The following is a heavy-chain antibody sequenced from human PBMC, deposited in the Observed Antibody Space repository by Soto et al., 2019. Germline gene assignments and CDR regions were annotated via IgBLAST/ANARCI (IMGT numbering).Heavy chain of an antibody. Sequence: QVQLVQSGAEVKEPGASVKVSCKASGYTFTNYGITWVRQAPGQGLEWMGWIDTYNGNTHYVQNLQGRVTVIADTSTSTGYMELRSLRSDDTAVYYCARGGRTVAADYWGQGTLVTVSS. D-gene: IGHD2-2*01. CDR3: ARGGRTVAADY. CDR1: GYTFTNYG. J-gene: IGHJ4*02. V-gene: IGHV1-18*01. CDR2: IDTYNGNT.